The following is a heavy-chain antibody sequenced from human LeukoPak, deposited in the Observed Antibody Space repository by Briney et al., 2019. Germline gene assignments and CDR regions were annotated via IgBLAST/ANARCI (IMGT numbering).Heavy chain of an antibody. V-gene: IGHV4-39*07. D-gene: IGHD3-10*01. CDR3: ARTSYYGSGSWYFDL. CDR2: IYYSGNT. Sequence: PSETLSLTCTVSGGSISSYYWGWIRQPPGKGLEWIGSIYYSGNTYYIPSLKSRVRISVDTSKNQFSLKLSSVTAADTAVYYCARTSYYGSGSWYFDLWGRGTLVSVSS. J-gene: IGHJ2*01. CDR1: GGSISSYY.